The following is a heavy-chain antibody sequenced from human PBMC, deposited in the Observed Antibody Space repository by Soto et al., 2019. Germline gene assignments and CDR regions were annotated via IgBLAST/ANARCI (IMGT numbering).Heavy chain of an antibody. CDR1: GFTLSSYA. CDR2: ISGSGGST. J-gene: IGHJ4*02. V-gene: IGHV3-23*01. Sequence: PGGSLRLSCAASGFTLSSYAMSWVRQAPGKGLEWVSAISGSGGSTYYADSVKGRFTISRDNSKNTLYLQMNSLRTEDTAVYYCANYRGYSWYAAGDYWGQGTLVTVS. CDR3: ANYRGYSWYAAGDY. D-gene: IGHD6-13*01.